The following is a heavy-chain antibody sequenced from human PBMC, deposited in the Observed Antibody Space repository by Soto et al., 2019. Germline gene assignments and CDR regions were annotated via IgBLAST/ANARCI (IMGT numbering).Heavy chain of an antibody. Sequence: PGGSLRLSCAASGFTFSSYAMSWVRQAPGKGLEWVSAISGSGGSTYYADSVKGRFTISRDNSKNTLYLQMNSLRAEDTAVYYCAKTHGYCSGGSCDSVAFDIWGQGTMVT. CDR1: GFTFSSYA. CDR2: ISGSGGST. CDR3: AKTHGYCSGGSCDSVAFDI. J-gene: IGHJ3*02. V-gene: IGHV3-23*01. D-gene: IGHD2-15*01.